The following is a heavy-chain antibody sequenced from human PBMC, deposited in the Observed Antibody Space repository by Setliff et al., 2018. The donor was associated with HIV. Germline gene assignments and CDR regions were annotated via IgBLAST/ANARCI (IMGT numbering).Heavy chain of an antibody. CDR3: AREAGSGSYYSRVYYMDV. CDR2: IFTSGST. V-gene: IGHV4-61*02. Sequence: SETLSLTCTVSGGSISSGSYYWNWIRQPAGKGLEWIGRIFTSGSTNYNPSLKSRVTISVDTSKNQFSLKLSSVTVADTVVYYCAREAGSGSYYSRVYYMDVWGKGTTVTVSS. CDR1: GGSISSGSYY. D-gene: IGHD3-10*01. J-gene: IGHJ6*03.